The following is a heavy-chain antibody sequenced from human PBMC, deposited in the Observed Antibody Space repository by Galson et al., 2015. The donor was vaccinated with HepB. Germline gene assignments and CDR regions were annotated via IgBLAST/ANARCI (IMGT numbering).Heavy chain of an antibody. J-gene: IGHJ4*02. D-gene: IGHD6-13*01. CDR1: GFTFSSYA. CDR3: ARGSSIAAAGTGLNIDY. V-gene: IGHV3-30-3*01. Sequence: SLRLSCAASGFTFSSYAMHWVRQAPGKGLEWVAVISYDGSNKYYADSVKGRFTISRDNSKNTLYLQMNSLRAEDTAVYYCARGSSIAAAGTGLNIDYWGQGTLVTVSS. CDR2: ISYDGSNK.